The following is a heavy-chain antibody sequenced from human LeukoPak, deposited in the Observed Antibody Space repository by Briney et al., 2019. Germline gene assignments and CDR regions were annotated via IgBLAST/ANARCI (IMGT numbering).Heavy chain of an antibody. Sequence: AGGSLRLSCAASGFNFSSYAMSWVRQAPGKGPEWVALIRSDGSDKYYADSVKGRFTISRDNSKNTLYLQMNNLRTEDTAVYFCARGRGRRGSDAFDIWGQGTMVTVSS. CDR3: ARGRGRRGSDAFDI. D-gene: IGHD1-26*01. V-gene: IGHV3-30*02. CDR1: GFNFSSYA. CDR2: IRSDGSDK. J-gene: IGHJ3*02.